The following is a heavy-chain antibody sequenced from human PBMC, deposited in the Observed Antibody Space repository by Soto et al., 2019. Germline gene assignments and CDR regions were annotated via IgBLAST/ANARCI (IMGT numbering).Heavy chain of an antibody. J-gene: IGHJ4*02. CDR2: IYPSNSDT. CDR3: ARGGVSTRTFDY. D-gene: IGHD3-3*01. CDR1: GYNFAGYW. Sequence: PGESLKISCKGSGYNFAGYWIAWVRQMPGKGLELMGIIYPSNSDTRYRPSFQGQVTISADKSISSAYLQWSSLRASDTAMYYCARGGVSTRTFDYWGQGTPVTVSS. V-gene: IGHV5-51*01.